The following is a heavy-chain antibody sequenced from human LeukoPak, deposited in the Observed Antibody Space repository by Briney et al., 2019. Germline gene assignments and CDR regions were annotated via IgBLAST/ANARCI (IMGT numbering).Heavy chain of an antibody. V-gene: IGHV3-30*02. Sequence: GGSLRLSCAASGFAFSSYGMHWARQAPGKGLEWVAFIRYDGSNKYYADSVKGRFTISRDNSKNTLYLQMNSLRAEDTAVYYCAKCGGDIVVVPAAMDFDYWGQETLVTVSS. D-gene: IGHD2-2*01. CDR2: IRYDGSNK. CDR3: AKCGGDIVVVPAAMDFDY. CDR1: GFAFSSYG. J-gene: IGHJ4*02.